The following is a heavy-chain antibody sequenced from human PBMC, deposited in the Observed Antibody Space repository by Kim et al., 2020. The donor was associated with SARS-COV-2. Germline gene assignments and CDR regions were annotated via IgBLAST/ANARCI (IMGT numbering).Heavy chain of an antibody. CDR3: ARIPYNYYDSGIFDY. CDR2: IYYRGST. V-gene: IGHV4-31*02. Sequence: GKGLEWIGHIYYRGSTYYNPSLKSRLTISVDTSKNQFSLKLSSVTAADTAVFYCARIPYNYYDSGIFDYWGQGTLVSVSS. J-gene: IGHJ4*02. D-gene: IGHD3-10*01.